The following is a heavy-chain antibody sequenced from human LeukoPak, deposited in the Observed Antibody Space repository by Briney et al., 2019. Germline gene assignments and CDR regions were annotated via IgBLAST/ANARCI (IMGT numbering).Heavy chain of an antibody. J-gene: IGHJ3*02. CDR1: GYIFTGYY. D-gene: IGHD5-18*01. Sequence: VASVKVSCKASGYIFTGYYMHWVRQAPGQGLEWMGWINPNSGGTNYAQKFQGRVTMTRDTSISTAYMELSRLRSDDTAVYHCARDQSNGYEVDAFDIWGQGTMVTVSS. CDR2: INPNSGGT. V-gene: IGHV1-2*02. CDR3: ARDQSNGYEVDAFDI.